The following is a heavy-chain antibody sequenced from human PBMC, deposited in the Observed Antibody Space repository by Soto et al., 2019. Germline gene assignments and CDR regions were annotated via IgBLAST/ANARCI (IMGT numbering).Heavy chain of an antibody. CDR1: GGSVGSGDYY. D-gene: IGHD5-18*01. CDR3: ARDVAHGYTENV. V-gene: IGHV4-30-4*01. Sequence: QVQLQESGPGLVKPSQTLSLACTVSGGSVGSGDYYYSWIRQPPGKGLEWIGYIYDSGITNYTPYLKGRVTMSLDRSNNQVSLKLSSVTAADTAVYFCARDVAHGYTENVWGQGTMVTVSS. J-gene: IGHJ3*01. CDR2: IYDSGIT.